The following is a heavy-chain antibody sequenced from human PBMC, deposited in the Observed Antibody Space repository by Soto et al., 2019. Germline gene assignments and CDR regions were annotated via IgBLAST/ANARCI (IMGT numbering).Heavy chain of an antibody. CDR3: ARGYDLLNGYSFDY. CDR2: MNPNSGNT. CDR1: GYTFTSYD. D-gene: IGHD3-9*01. Sequence: QVQLVQSGAEVKKPGASVKVSCKASGYTFTSYDINCVRQATGQGLEWMGWMNPNSGNTGYAQKFQGRVTMNRNTSISTDYMELSSLRSEDTAVYYCARGYDLLNGYSFDYRGQGTLVTVSS. V-gene: IGHV1-8*01. J-gene: IGHJ4*02.